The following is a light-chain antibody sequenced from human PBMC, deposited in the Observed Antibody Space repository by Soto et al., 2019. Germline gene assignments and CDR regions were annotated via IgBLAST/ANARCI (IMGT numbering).Light chain of an antibody. V-gene: IGKV3-20*01. J-gene: IGKJ4*01. CDR2: GAS. Sequence: EIVLTQSPGTLSLSPGERATLSCRASQSVSSSYLAWYQQKPGQAPRLLIYGASSRATGIPDRFSGSGSGQDFTLTIIRMEPEDFAVYYCQQYGSSQITFGGGTKVEIK. CDR3: QQYGSSQIT. CDR1: QSVSSSY.